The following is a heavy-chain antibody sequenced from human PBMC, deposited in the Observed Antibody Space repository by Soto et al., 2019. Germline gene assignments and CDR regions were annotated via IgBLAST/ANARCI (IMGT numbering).Heavy chain of an antibody. CDR2: ISYSGST. J-gene: IGHJ5*02. Sequence: PSETLSLTCTVSGGSIRTSGYSWGWIRRPPGKGLEWIATISYSGSTYYNPSLKSRVTMSVDTSKNQFSLKLSSVTAADTAVYYCARDLRPLATTDSEGWSWFDPWGQGTLVTVSS. CDR1: GGSIRTSGYS. CDR3: ARDLRPLATTDSEGWSWFDP. D-gene: IGHD1-26*01. V-gene: IGHV4-39*02.